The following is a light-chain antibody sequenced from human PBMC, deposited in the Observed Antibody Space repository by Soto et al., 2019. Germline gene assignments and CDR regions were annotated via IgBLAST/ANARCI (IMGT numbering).Light chain of an antibody. J-gene: IGKJ1*01. CDR1: QSISSW. CDR3: QHYNTFSPT. CDR2: AAS. V-gene: IGKV1-5*01. Sequence: DIQITQSPSTLSGSVGDRVTITCRASQSISSWLAWYQQKPGKAPKLLIYAASSLQSGVPSRFRGTGSGTDFTLTISSLQPEDFETYYCQHYNTFSPTFGQGTKVDIK.